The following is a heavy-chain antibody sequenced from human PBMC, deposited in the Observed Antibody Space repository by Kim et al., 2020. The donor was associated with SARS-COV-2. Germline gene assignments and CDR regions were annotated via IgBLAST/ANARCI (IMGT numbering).Heavy chain of an antibody. CDR2: ST. CDR3: ARRAIAVADS. J-gene: IGHJ5*02. Sequence: STYYADSVKGRFPISRDNSKTTLYLQMNSLRAEDTAVYYCARRAIAVADSWGQGTLVTVSS. V-gene: IGHV3-23*01. D-gene: IGHD6-19*01.